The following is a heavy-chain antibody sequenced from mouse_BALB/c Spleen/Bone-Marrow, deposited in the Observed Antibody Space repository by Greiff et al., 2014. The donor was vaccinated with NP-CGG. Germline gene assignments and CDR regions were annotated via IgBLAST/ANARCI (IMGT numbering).Heavy chain of an antibody. CDR2: IFPGDGST. D-gene: IGHD2-4*01. CDR1: GYTFTSYD. V-gene: IGHV1-85*01. J-gene: IGHJ3*01. CDR3: ARRVYYDDEGGAWFAY. Sequence: QVQLQQPGAELVKPGASVKLSCKASGYTFTSYDINWVRQRPEQGLEWIGWIFPGDGSTKYNEKFKGKATLTTDKSSSTAYMQPDMLTSKVSAVYFWARRVYYDDEGGAWFAYWGQGTLVTVSA.